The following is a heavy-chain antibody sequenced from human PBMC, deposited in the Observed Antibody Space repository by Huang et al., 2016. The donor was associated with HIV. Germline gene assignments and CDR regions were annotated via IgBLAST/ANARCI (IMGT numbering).Heavy chain of an antibody. CDR1: GFTFKNYW. D-gene: IGHD2-2*01. J-gene: IGHJ3*02. CDR2: IRGDGSEK. CDR3: ATNFQIVVVPPDMGYDAFDM. V-gene: IGHV3-7*01. Sequence: EVQLVESGGGLVQPGGSVTITCEVSGFTFKNYWMNWVRQATGKGLGWVDNIRGDGSEKHYVDSVKCRFTIFRDNAKNLLYLQMKSLRAEDTSVYYCATNFQIVVVPPDMGYDAFDMWGQGTMVTVSS.